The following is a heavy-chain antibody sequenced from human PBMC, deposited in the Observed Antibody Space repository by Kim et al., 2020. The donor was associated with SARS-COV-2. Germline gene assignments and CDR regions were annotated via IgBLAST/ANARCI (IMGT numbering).Heavy chain of an antibody. CDR1: GFTFSSYA. Sequence: GGSLRLSCAASGFTFSSYAMHWVRQAPGKGLEWVAVISYDGSNKYYADSVKGRFTISRDNSKNTLYLQMNSLRAEDTAVYYCARDRPGFGRKIYGMDVWGQGTTVTVSS. D-gene: IGHD3-10*01. CDR2: ISYDGSNK. J-gene: IGHJ6*02. V-gene: IGHV3-30*04. CDR3: ARDRPGFGRKIYGMDV.